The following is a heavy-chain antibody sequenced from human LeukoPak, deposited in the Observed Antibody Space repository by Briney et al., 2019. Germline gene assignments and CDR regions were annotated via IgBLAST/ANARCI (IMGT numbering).Heavy chain of an antibody. D-gene: IGHD3-9*01. CDR1: GGSLSSSNYY. CDR3: ARSDWFRGKETPT. CDR2: IYYNGGT. Sequence: PSETLSLTCSVSGGSLSSSNYYWGWIRQPPGKGLEWIGTIYYNGGTYYNPSLKSRVTISVDTSKNQFSLKLRSVTAADTAVYYCARSDWFRGKETPTWGQGTLVTVSS. V-gene: IGHV4-39*01. J-gene: IGHJ5*02.